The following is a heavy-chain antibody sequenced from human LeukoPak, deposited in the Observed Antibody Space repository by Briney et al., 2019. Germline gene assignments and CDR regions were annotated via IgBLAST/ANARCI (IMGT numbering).Heavy chain of an antibody. CDR1: GGSISSSSYY. D-gene: IGHD2-15*01. V-gene: IGHV4-39*07. CDR2: IYYSGST. CDR3: ARVLYGARKYCSGGSCYNYYYYMDV. J-gene: IGHJ6*03. Sequence: SETLSLTCTVSGGSISSSSYYWGWIRQPPGKGLEWIGSIYYSGSTYYNPSLKSRGTISVDTSKNQFSLKLSSVTAADTAVYYCARVLYGARKYCSGGSCYNYYYYMDVWGKGTTVTVSS.